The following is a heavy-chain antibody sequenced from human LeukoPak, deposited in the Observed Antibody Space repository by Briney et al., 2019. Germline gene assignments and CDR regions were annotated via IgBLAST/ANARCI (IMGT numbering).Heavy chain of an antibody. D-gene: IGHD5-18*01. CDR1: GYTFTSYG. V-gene: IGHV1-18*01. J-gene: IGHJ4*02. CDR3: ARDPGRGYNYGFDY. Sequence: ASVKVSCKASGYTFTSYGINWVRQAPGQGLEWMGWISVYNGNTKYAQKFEDRLTMTTDTSTNTAYMEVRSLRSDDTAVYYCARDPGRGYNYGFDYWGQGTLVTVSS. CDR2: ISVYNGNT.